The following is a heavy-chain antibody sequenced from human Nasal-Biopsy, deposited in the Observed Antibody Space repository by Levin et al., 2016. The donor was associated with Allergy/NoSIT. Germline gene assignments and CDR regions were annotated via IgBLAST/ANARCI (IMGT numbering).Heavy chain of an antibody. CDR2: IIPLFGTT. V-gene: IGHV1-69*13. Sequence: SVKVSCKSFGGAFTTSAFSWVRLAPGQGLEWLGGIIPLFGTTHYARKFQGRVTITADESTNTAYMELSGLTSDDTAVYYCARDVNSGDCRARSCDISHYFYAMDVWGKGSTVTVSS. CDR3: ARDVNSGDCRARSCDISHYFYAMDV. D-gene: IGHD3-10*01. J-gene: IGHJ6*04. CDR1: GGAFTTSA.